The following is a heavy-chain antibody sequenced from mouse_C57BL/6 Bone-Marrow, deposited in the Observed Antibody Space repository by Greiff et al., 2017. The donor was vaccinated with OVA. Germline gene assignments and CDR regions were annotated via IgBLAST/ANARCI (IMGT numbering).Heavy chain of an antibody. CDR3: AGGSSYVGYFDV. CDR2: IYPRSGNT. D-gene: IGHD1-1*01. J-gene: IGHJ1*03. V-gene: IGHV1-81*01. CDR1: GYTFTSYG. Sequence: QVQLQQSGAELARPGASVKLSCKASGYTFTSYGISWVKQRTGQGLEWIGEIYPRSGNTYYNEKFKGKATLTADKSSSTAYMELRSLTSEDSAVYFCAGGSSYVGYFDVWGTGTTVTVSS.